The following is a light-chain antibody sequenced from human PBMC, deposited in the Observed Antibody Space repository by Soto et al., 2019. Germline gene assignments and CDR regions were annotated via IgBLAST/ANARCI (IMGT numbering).Light chain of an antibody. CDR3: QQSYNTPWT. J-gene: IGKJ1*01. V-gene: IGKV1-39*01. CDR2: AAS. Sequence: DIQMTQSPSSLSASVGDRVTITCRTSQSIRSSLNWYQQKPGKAPNLLIYAASRLQSGVPSRFSGSGSGTDFTLTISSLQPEDFATYFCQQSYNTPWTFGQGTAVQVK. CDR1: QSIRSS.